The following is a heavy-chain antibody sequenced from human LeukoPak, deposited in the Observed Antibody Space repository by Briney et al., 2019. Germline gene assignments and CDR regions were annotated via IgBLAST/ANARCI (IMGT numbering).Heavy chain of an antibody. D-gene: IGHD3-22*01. CDR2: IYNRGST. CDR1: DGSISSYY. V-gene: IGHV4-59*01. J-gene: IGHJ3*02. CDR3: ARAPEPYYYDGSGAFDI. Sequence: SETLSLTCTVSDGSISSYYWSWIRQPPGKGLEWIGYIYNRGSTNYNPSLKSRVIISVDTSKNQFSLKLSSVTAADTAVYYCARAPEPYYYDGSGAFDIWGQGTGVTVSP.